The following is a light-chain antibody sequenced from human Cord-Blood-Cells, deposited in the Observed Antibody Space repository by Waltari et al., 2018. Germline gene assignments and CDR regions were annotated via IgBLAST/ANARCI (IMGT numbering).Light chain of an antibody. J-gene: IGLJ2*01. CDR3: CSYAGSFHVV. V-gene: IGLV2-11*01. CDR2: DVS. CDR1: SSDVGCYNY. Sequence: QSALTQPRSVSGSPGQSVTISCTGTSSDVGCYNYVSWYQQHPGKAPKLMIYDVSKRPSGVPDRFSGSKSGNTASLTISGLQAEDEADYYCCSYAGSFHVVFGGGTKLTVL.